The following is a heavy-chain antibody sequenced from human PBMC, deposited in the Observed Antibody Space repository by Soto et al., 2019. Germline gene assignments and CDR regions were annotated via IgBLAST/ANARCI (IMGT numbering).Heavy chain of an antibody. CDR1: GFTFSDHY. Sequence: EVQLVESGGGLVQPGGSLRLSCAASGFTFSDHYMDWVRQAPGKGLEWVGRTRNKANSYTTEYAASVKGRFTISRDDSKNSLYLQMNSLKTEDTAVYYCARARNLDYYDFWSGYQSSYYYGMDVWGQGTTVTVSS. CDR3: ARARNLDYYDFWSGYQSSYYYGMDV. D-gene: IGHD3-3*01. V-gene: IGHV3-72*01. CDR2: TRNKANSYTT. J-gene: IGHJ6*02.